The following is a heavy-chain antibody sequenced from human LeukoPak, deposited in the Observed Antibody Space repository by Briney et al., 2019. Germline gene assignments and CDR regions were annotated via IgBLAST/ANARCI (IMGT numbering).Heavy chain of an antibody. D-gene: IGHD5-24*01. CDR3: ARSGRDGYNSRDLNWFDS. Sequence: SETLSLTCTVSGGSISSYYWSWIRQPPGKGLEWIGYIYYSGSTNYNPSLKSRVTISVDTSKNQFSLKLSSVTAADTAVYYCARSGRDGYNSRDLNWFDSWGQGTLVTVSS. CDR2: IYYSGST. CDR1: GGSISSYY. J-gene: IGHJ5*01. V-gene: IGHV4-59*01.